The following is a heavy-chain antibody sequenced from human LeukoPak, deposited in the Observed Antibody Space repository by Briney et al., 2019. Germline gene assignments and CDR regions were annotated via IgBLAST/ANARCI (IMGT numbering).Heavy chain of an antibody. CDR3: AREYRYSSSYYYYMDV. Sequence: PSETLSLTCTVSGGSISRYYWSWIRQPPGKGLEWIGYIYYSGSTNYNPSLKSRVTMSVDTSKNQFSLKLSSLTAVDTAVYYCAREYRYSSSYYYYMDVWGKGTTVTVSS. V-gene: IGHV4-59*01. CDR1: GGSISRYY. J-gene: IGHJ6*03. CDR2: IYYSGST. D-gene: IGHD5-12*01.